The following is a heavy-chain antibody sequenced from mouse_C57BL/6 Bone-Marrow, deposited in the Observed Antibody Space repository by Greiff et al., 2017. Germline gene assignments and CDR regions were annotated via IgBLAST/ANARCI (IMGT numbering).Heavy chain of an antibody. D-gene: IGHD2-3*01. CDR3: AREGNDGYYGMDY. Sequence: EVQLQQSGPELVKPGDSVKISCKASGYSFTGYFMNWVMQSHGKSLEWIGRINPYNGDTFYNQKFKGKATLTVDKSSSTAHMGLRSLTSEDSAVYYCAREGNDGYYGMDYWGQGTSVTVSS. J-gene: IGHJ4*01. CDR2: INPYNGDT. V-gene: IGHV1-20*01. CDR1: GYSFTGYF.